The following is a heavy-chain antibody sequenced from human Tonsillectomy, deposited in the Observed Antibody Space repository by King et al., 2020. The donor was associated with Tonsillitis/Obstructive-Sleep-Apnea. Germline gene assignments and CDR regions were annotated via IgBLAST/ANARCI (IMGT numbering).Heavy chain of an antibody. CDR1: GFTFSSYW. CDR3: NAHPTGPNYAFDI. V-gene: IGHV3-74*01. J-gene: IGHJ3*02. Sequence: VQLVESGGGLVQPGGSLRLSCAASGFTFSSYWMHWVRHAPGKGLVWVSRINSDGSSTSYADSVKGRFTISRDNAKNTLYLQMNSLRAADTAVYYCNAHPTGPNYAFDIWGQGTMVTVSS. D-gene: IGHD1-7*01. CDR2: INSDGSST.